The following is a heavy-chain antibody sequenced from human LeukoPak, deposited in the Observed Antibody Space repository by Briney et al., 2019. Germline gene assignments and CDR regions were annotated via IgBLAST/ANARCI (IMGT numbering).Heavy chain of an antibody. J-gene: IGHJ3*02. CDR2: IYHSGST. Sequence: SETLSLTCTVSGGSISSYYWDWIRQPPGKGLEWIASIYHSGSTFYNPSLRSRVTMSVETSKNQFSLNLSSVTDADTAVYYCARDSGLLHGNSWQAFDIWGQGTMVTVSS. V-gene: IGHV4-59*04. CDR3: ARDSGLLHGNSWQAFDI. D-gene: IGHD6-13*01. CDR1: GGSISSYY.